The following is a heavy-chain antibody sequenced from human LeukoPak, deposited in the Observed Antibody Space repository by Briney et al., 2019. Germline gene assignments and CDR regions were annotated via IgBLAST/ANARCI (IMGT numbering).Heavy chain of an antibody. CDR2: IYPSDGST. J-gene: IGHJ4*02. D-gene: IGHD2-2*01. V-gene: IGHV1-46*01. CDR3: ARGIYCSSTSCYHDFDY. Sequence: GASVKVSCKASGYTFTNYCVHWVRQAPGQGFEWLGIIYPSDGSTIYPQNLQGRVTLTRNTSISTAYMELSSLRSEDTAVYYCARGIYCSSTSCYHDFDYWGQGTLVTVSS. CDR1: GYTFTNYC.